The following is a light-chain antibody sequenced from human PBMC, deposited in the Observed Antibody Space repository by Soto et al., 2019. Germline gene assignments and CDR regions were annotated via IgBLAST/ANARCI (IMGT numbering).Light chain of an antibody. CDR2: GNS. J-gene: IGLJ3*02. CDR1: SSNIGAAYD. CDR3: QSYDSSLSGWV. V-gene: IGLV1-40*01. Sequence: QSVLTQPPSVSGAPGQRVTISCTGSSSNIGAAYDEHWYQQLPGTAPKLLICGNSNRPSGVPDRFSGSKSGTSASLAITGLQAEDEADYYCQSYDSSLSGWVFGGGTKLTVL.